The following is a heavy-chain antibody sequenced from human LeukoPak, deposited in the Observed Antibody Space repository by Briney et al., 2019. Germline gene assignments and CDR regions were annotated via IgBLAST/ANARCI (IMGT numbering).Heavy chain of an antibody. V-gene: IGHV4-59*01. J-gene: IGHJ6*03. CDR1: GGSISGYH. CDR2: IYYSGSS. Sequence: ASETLSLTCNVSGGSISGYHWSWIRQPPGKGLEWLGYIYYSGSSNYSPSLKSRVTISADTSKNQFSLKLSSVTAADTAVYYCARVPRSYYYYYYMDVWGKGTTVTVSS. CDR3: ARVPRSYYYYYYMDV.